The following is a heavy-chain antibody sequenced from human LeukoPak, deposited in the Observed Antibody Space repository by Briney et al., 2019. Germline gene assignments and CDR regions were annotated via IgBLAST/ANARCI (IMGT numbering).Heavy chain of an antibody. V-gene: IGHV3-9*01. CDR3: AKDSRYYDSSGALDY. Sequence: PGRSLRLSCAASGFTFDDYAMHWVRQAPGKGLEWVSGISWNSGSIGYADSVKGRFTISRDNAKNSLYLQMNSLRAEDTALYYCAKDSRYYDSSGALDYWGQGTLVTVSS. D-gene: IGHD3-22*01. CDR1: GFTFDDYA. CDR2: ISWNSGSI. J-gene: IGHJ4*02.